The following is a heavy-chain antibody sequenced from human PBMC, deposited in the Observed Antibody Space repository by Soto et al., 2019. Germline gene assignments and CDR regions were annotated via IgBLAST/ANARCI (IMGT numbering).Heavy chain of an antibody. CDR3: AKTGWEWLRPDEASLRHDWYFDL. J-gene: IGHJ2*01. D-gene: IGHD5-12*01. V-gene: IGHV3-23*01. CDR2: ISGSGGST. CDR1: GFTFSSYA. Sequence: EVQLLESGGGLVQPGGSLRLSCAASGFTFSSYAMSWVRQAPGKGLEWVSAISGSGGSTYYEDSVKGRFTISRDNSKNTLYLQMNSLKDEDTAVYYCAKTGWEWLRPDEASLRHDWYFDLWGRGTLVTVSS.